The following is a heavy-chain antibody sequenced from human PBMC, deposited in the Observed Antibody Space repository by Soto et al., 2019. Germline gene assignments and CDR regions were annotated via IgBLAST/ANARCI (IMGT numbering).Heavy chain of an antibody. CDR3: AKDHGLWFGEPSDV. J-gene: IGHJ6*04. V-gene: IGHV3-23*01. CDR2: ISGSGGST. D-gene: IGHD3-10*01. CDR1: GFTFSSYA. Sequence: GGSLRLSCAASGFTFSSYAMSWVRQAPGKGLEWVSAISGSGGSTYYADSVKGRFTISRDNSKNTLYLQMNSLRAEDTAVYYCAKDHGLWFGEPSDVWGKGTTVTVSS.